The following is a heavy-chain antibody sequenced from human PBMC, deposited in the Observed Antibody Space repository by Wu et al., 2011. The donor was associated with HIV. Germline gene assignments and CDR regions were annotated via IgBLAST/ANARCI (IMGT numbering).Heavy chain of an antibody. CDR3: AGDLGGDEDT. J-gene: IGHJ5*02. CDR1: GYTLTDYY. CDR2: INPYADSA. Sequence: QVQLVQSGAEVKKPGASVKVSCKASGYTLTDYYMHWVRQAPGHGLEWVGLINPYADSAKYAQKFQGRVTISADKSTNTAYIEVRSLRSEDTSMYYCAGDLGGDEDTWGQGTLVTVSS. V-gene: IGHV1-46*01. D-gene: IGHD2-21*01.